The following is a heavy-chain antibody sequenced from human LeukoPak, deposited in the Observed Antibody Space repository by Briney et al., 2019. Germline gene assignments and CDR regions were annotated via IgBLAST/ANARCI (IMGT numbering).Heavy chain of an antibody. V-gene: IGHV3-23*01. D-gene: IGHD6-19*01. J-gene: IGHJ4*02. Sequence: PGGSLRLSCAASGFTFSSYAMSWARQAPGKGLEWVSAISGSGGSTYYADSVKGRFTISRDNSKITPYLQMNSLRAEDTAVYYCAKGRQYSSGHAWGQGTLVTVSS. CDR3: AKGRQYSSGHA. CDR1: GFTFSSYA. CDR2: ISGSGGST.